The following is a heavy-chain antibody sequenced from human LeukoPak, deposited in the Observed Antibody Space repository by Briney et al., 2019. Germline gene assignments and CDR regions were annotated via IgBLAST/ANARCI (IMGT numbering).Heavy chain of an antibody. J-gene: IGHJ6*02. CDR2: ISYDGSNK. D-gene: IGHD6-19*01. Sequence: GGSLRLSCAASGFTFSSYAMHWVRQAPGKGLEWVAVISYDGSNKYYADSVKGRFTISRDNSKNTLYLQMNSLRAEDTAVYYCARDRVAGISYYYYGMDVWGQGTTVTVSS. V-gene: IGHV3-30-3*01. CDR3: ARDRVAGISYYYYGMDV. CDR1: GFTFSSYA.